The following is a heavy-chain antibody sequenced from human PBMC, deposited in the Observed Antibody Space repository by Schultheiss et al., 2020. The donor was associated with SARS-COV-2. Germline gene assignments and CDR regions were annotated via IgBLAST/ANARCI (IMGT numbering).Heavy chain of an antibody. J-gene: IGHJ4*02. CDR1: GFSLSTSGVG. V-gene: IGHV2-5*02. D-gene: IGHD5-18*01. CDR2: IYWDDDK. Sequence: SGPTLVKPTQTLTLTCTFSGFSLSTSGVGVGWIRQPPGKALEWLALIYWDDDKRYSPSLRTRLTITKDTSKNQVVLSMTTMDPVDTATYYCAHRAYKNGREPGFDYWGQGTLVTVAS. CDR3: AHRAYKNGREPGFDY.